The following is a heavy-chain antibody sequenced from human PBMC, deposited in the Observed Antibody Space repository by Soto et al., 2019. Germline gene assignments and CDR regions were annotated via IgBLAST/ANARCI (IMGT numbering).Heavy chain of an antibody. Sequence: ASVKVSCKASGYTFTGYYMHWVRQAPGQGLEWMGWINPNSGGTNYAQKFQGWVTMTRDTSISTAYMELSRLRSDDTAVYYCAREFEDYGDLRSHCYGMDVWGQGTTVTVSS. V-gene: IGHV1-2*04. J-gene: IGHJ6*02. CDR3: AREFEDYGDLRSHCYGMDV. CDR1: GYTFTGYY. D-gene: IGHD4-17*01. CDR2: INPNSGGT.